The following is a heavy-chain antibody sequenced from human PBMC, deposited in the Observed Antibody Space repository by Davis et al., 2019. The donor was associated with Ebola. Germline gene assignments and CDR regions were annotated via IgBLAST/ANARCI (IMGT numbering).Heavy chain of an antibody. V-gene: IGHV3-11*06. Sequence: GESLKISCAASGFTFSDYYMSWIRQAPGKGLEWVSYISSSSSYTNYADSVKGRFTISRDNAKNSLYLQMNSLRAEDTAVYYCARDTEDYYRFDPWGQGTLVTVSS. J-gene: IGHJ5*02. CDR2: ISSSSSYT. CDR3: ARDTEDYYRFDP. D-gene: IGHD3-10*01. CDR1: GFTFSDYY.